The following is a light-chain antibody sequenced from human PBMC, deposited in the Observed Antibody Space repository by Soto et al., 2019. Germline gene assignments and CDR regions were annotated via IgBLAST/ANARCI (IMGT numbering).Light chain of an antibody. Sequence: DIQLTQSPSSLSASVGDRGTITCRASQFISTYLNWYQQKPGKAPKLLMFSASRLQSGVPSRFSGSGSGTDFTLTISSLHPEDIATYYCQQNFNTPPVTFGPGTKVNI. CDR1: QFISTY. V-gene: IGKV1-39*01. CDR3: QQNFNTPPVT. J-gene: IGKJ3*01. CDR2: SAS.